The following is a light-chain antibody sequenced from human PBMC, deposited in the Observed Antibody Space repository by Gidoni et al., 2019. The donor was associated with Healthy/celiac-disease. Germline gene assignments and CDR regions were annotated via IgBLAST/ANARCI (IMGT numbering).Light chain of an antibody. Sequence: DIQLTQSPSSFSASVGDRVTITCRASQGISGWLTWYQQKPGKAPKMLIYAASSLQSGVPSRCSGSGSGTDLTLTINSLQHEDFATYYCQQASSFPRTFGGGTIVEIK. CDR1: QGISGW. CDR2: AAS. V-gene: IGKV1-12*01. J-gene: IGKJ4*01. CDR3: QQASSFPRT.